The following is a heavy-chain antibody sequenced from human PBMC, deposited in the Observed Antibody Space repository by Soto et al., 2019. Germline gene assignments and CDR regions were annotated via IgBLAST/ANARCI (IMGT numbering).Heavy chain of an antibody. CDR2: ISSSSSYI. Sequence: GGSLRLSCAASGFTFSSYSMNWVRQAPGKGLEWVSSISSSSSYIYYADSVKGRFTISRDNAKNSLYLQMNSLRAEDTAVYYCARDRMSDDFWSGTRYRWGQGTLVTVSS. D-gene: IGHD3-3*01. CDR3: ARDRMSDDFWSGTRYR. V-gene: IGHV3-21*01. J-gene: IGHJ4*02. CDR1: GFTFSSYS.